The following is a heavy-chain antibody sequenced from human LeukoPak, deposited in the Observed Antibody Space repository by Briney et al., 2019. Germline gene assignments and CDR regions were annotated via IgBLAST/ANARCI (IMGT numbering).Heavy chain of an antibody. CDR2: ISGSGGST. CDR3: ASYGDYSNYYYYMDV. Sequence: GGSLRLSCAASGFTFSSYAMSWVRQAPGKGLEWVAAISGSGGSTYSADSVKGRFTISRDNSKNSLYLQMNSLRAEDTAVYYCASYGDYSNYYYYMDVWGKGTTVTISS. V-gene: IGHV3-23*01. D-gene: IGHD4-17*01. J-gene: IGHJ6*03. CDR1: GFTFSSYA.